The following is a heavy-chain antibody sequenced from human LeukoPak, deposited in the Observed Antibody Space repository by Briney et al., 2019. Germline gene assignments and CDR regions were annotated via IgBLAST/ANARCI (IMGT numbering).Heavy chain of an antibody. J-gene: IGHJ4*02. CDR2: INSDGSST. Sequence: GGSLRLSCAASGFTFSSYWMHWVRQAPGKGLVWVSRINSDGSSTSYADSVKGRFTISRDNAKNTLYLQMNSLRADDTAVYYCAVSIAVAARTFDYWGQGTLVIVSS. CDR1: GFTFSSYW. V-gene: IGHV3-74*01. CDR3: AVSIAVAARTFDY. D-gene: IGHD6-19*01.